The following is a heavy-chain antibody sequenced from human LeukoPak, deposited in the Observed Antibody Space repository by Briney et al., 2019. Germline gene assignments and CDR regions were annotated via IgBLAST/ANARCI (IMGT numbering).Heavy chain of an antibody. D-gene: IGHD3-10*01. CDR1: GGTFSSYA. Sequence: ASVKVSCKASGGTFSSYAIGWVRQAPGQGLEWMGGIIPIFGTANYAQKFQGRVTVTTDMSTTTAYMDLSSLTSEDTAVYYCSRGRWELGQDYWGQGTLVTVSS. V-gene: IGHV1-69*05. CDR2: IIPIFGTA. J-gene: IGHJ4*02. CDR3: SRGRWELGQDY.